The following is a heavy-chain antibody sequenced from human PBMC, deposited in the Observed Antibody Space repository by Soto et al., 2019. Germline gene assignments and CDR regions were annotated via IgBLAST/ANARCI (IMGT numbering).Heavy chain of an antibody. CDR2: ISHSGGST. CDR1: GFTFSSYA. J-gene: IGHJ5*02. D-gene: IGHD3-3*01. CDR3: AKESTFGVVPLNWFGP. V-gene: IGHV3-23*01. Sequence: PGVSLRLSCAASGFTFSSYAMSWVRQAPGKGLEWVSGISHSGGSTYYADSVKGRFTISRDNSKNMLYLQMNSLRAEDTALYYCAKESTFGVVPLNWFGPWGQGNLVTVSS.